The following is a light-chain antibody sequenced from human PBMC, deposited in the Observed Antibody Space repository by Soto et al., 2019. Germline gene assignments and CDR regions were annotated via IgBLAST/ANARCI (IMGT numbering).Light chain of an antibody. CDR2: GSS. CDR3: HLYGGSPPHT. Sequence: EIVLTQSPGTLSLSPGERATLSCRASQSVSSNHLAWYQQKHVQAPRLLIYGSSSRANGITDRFSGSGSGTDFTLTISRLEPEDFAVYVCHLYGGSPPHTFGQGTKGEIK. V-gene: IGKV3-20*01. J-gene: IGKJ2*01. CDR1: QSVSSNH.